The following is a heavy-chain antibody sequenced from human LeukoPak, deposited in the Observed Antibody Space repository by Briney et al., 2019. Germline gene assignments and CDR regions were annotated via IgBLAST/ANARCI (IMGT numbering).Heavy chain of an antibody. V-gene: IGHV1-69*13. D-gene: IGHD3-16*01. J-gene: IGHJ5*02. Sequence: ASVTVSCTASGGTFSSYAISWVRQAPGQGLEWMGGIIPIFGTANYAQKFQGRVTITADESTSTAYMELSSLRSEDTAVYYCARDIEITFGGVIEHWGQGTLVTVSS. CDR2: IIPIFGTA. CDR3: ARDIEITFGGVIEH. CDR1: GGTFSSYA.